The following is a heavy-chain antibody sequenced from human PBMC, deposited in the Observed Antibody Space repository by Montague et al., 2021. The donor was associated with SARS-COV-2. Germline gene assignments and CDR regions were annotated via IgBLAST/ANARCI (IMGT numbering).Heavy chain of an antibody. D-gene: IGHD3-22*01. V-gene: IGHV4-39*01. J-gene: IGHJ4*02. Sequence: SETLSLTCTVSGDSISSSSYDWGWIRRPPGKGLEWIGHISYHGNTNYNPSLKSRVTISIDTSRNQFSLKVSSVTATDTAIYYCARRLDYWDSSGQRRHFDYWGQGTLGTVSS. CDR2: ISYHGNT. CDR1: GDSISSSSYD. CDR3: ARRLDYWDSSGQRRHFDY.